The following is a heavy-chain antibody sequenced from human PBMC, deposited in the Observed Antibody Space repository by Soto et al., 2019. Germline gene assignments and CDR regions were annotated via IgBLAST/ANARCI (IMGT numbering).Heavy chain of an antibody. D-gene: IGHD3-10*01. J-gene: IGHJ6*02. CDR3: ARQKNSWFYGMDV. CDR2: IYHSGTT. Sequence: SETLSLTCAVSGDSISSIYHWAWIRQPPGKGLEWVGQIYHSGTTYYNPSHKSRVSISGDTSKNQFSLILTSVTAADTAVYYCARQKNSWFYGMDVWGQGTTVTVSS. V-gene: IGHV4-38-2*01. CDR1: GDSISSIYH.